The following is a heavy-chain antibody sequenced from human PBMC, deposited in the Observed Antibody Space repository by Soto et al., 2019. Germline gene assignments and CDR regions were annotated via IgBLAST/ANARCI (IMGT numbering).Heavy chain of an antibody. Sequence: APAKVSCKASGYTFTSYGISWLRQAPGQGLEWMGWISAYNGNTNYAQKLQGRVTMTTDTSTSTAYMELRSLRSDDTAVYYCAWEHYGSGSYQFDYWGQGTLVTVSS. J-gene: IGHJ4*02. CDR3: AWEHYGSGSYQFDY. CDR2: ISAYNGNT. V-gene: IGHV1-18*01. CDR1: GYTFTSYG. D-gene: IGHD3-10*01.